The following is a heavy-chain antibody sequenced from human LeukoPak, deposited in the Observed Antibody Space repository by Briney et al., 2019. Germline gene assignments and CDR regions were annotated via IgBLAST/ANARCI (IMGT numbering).Heavy chain of an antibody. J-gene: IGHJ4*02. Sequence: MASETLSLTCTVSGGSISLYYWSWIRQPPGKGLEWIGYFYDTRSPKYNPSLERRVTISVDMSRNQFSLNLTSVTAADTAVYYCARGRGSLTYWGQGTLATVSS. CDR1: GGSISLYY. D-gene: IGHD3-10*01. CDR3: ARGRGSLTY. CDR2: FYDTRSP. V-gene: IGHV4-59*01.